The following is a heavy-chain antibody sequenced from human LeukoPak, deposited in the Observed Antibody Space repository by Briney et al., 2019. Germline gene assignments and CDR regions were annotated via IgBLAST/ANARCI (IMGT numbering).Heavy chain of an antibody. CDR2: INPSGGST. Sequence: GASVKVSCKASGYTFTSYYMHWVRQAPGQGLEWMGIINPSGGSTSYAQKFQGRVTMTRDTSTSTVYMELSSLRSEDTAVYYCARDLGLYAVAGTGDYWGQGTLVTVSS. V-gene: IGHV1-46*01. CDR1: GYTFTSYY. D-gene: IGHD6-19*01. CDR3: ARDLGLYAVAGTGDY. J-gene: IGHJ4*02.